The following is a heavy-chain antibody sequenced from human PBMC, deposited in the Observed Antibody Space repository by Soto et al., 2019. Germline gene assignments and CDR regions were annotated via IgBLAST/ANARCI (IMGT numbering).Heavy chain of an antibody. Sequence: GGSLRLSCAASGFSFSSYGMHWVRQAPGKGLEWVAVIWHDGSKKYYADSVKGRLIISRDNSKNTLYVQINSLRAEDTAVYFCARGSIVAAEYGMDVWGQGTTATVYS. D-gene: IGHD6-13*01. CDR3: ARGSIVAAEYGMDV. J-gene: IGHJ6*02. V-gene: IGHV3-33*01. CDR1: GFSFSSYG. CDR2: IWHDGSKK.